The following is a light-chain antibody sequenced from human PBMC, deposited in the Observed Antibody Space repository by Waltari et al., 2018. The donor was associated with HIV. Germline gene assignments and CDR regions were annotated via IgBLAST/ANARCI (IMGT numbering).Light chain of an antibody. CDR1: NLRSFF. CDR2: GVN. V-gene: IGLV3-19*01. CDR3: HSRDTDGDHYV. J-gene: IGLJ1*01. Sequence: SSELTQDPVVSVALGQTIKIRCQGDNLRSFFANWYQHRPGQSPVLVVSGVNRRPSGIPDRFSASNSGNTSSLIISNSQAVDEADYFCHSRDTDGDHYVFGGGTRVIV.